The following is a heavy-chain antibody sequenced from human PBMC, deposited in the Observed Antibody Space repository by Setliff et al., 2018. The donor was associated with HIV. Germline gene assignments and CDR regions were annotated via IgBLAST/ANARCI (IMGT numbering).Heavy chain of an antibody. J-gene: IGHJ3*02. CDR3: ARHKDSDYVWGSYRPDGFDI. Sequence: SETLSLTCTVSGGSSSSSSFYWGWIRQPPGKGLEWIGNIYRSGNTYYSPSLRSRVTISVDTSKNQFYLNLNSVTDADTALYYCARHKDSDYVWGSYRPDGFDIWGQGTAVTVSS. CDR1: GGSSSSSSFY. V-gene: IGHV4-39*01. CDR2: IYRSGNT. D-gene: IGHD3-16*02.